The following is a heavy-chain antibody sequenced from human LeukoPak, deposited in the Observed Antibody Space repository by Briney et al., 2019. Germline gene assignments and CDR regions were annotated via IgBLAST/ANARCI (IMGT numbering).Heavy chain of an antibody. CDR3: ARSPYYDIVTGYLDY. V-gene: IGHV3-66*01. J-gene: IGHJ4*02. D-gene: IGHD3-9*01. CDR2: IYSGGST. Sequence: GGSLRLSCAASGFTVSSNYMSWVRQAPGKGLEWVSVIYSGGSTYYADSVKGRFTISRDNSKNTLYLQMNSLRAEDTAVYYCARSPYYDIVTGYLDYWGQGTLGTASS. CDR1: GFTVSSNY.